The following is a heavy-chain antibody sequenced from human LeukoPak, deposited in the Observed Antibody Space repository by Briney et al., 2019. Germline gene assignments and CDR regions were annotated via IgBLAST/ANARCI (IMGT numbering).Heavy chain of an antibody. CDR2: MNPNSGNT. Sequence: ASVKVSCKASGCTFTSYDINWVRQATGQGLEWMGWMNPNSGNTGYAQKFQGRVTMTRNTSISTAYMELSSLRSEDTAVYYCARGRGLSMVRGVISAYWGQGTLVTVAS. J-gene: IGHJ4*02. D-gene: IGHD3-10*01. CDR3: ARGRGLSMVRGVISAY. CDR1: GCTFTSYD. V-gene: IGHV1-8*01.